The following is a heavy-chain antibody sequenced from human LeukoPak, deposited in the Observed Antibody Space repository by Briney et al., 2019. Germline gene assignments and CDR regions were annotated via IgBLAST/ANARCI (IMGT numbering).Heavy chain of an antibody. Sequence: SETLSLTCTVSGGSISSSSYYWGWIRQPPGKGLEWIGSIYYSGNTYYNPSLKSRVTISVDTSRNRFSLKLSSVAAADTALYYCARARYDLSSGTAGAYYMDVWGKGTTVTVSS. D-gene: IGHD3-3*01. CDR3: ARARYDLSSGTAGAYYMDV. V-gene: IGHV4-39*07. J-gene: IGHJ6*03. CDR2: IYYSGNT. CDR1: GGSISSSSYY.